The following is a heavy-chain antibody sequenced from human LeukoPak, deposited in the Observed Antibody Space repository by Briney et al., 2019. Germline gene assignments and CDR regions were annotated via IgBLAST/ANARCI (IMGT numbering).Heavy chain of an antibody. V-gene: IGHV4-39*01. CDR1: GASINRSSYS. D-gene: IGHD2-21*01. J-gene: IGHJ3*02. CDR3: ARQPLYSSTFDI. CDR2: MSHSESP. Sequence: SETLSLTCTVSGASINRSSYSWAWIRQPPGKGLEWIGSMSHSESPYYNPSLRSRVTISVDTSKNQLSLRLTSVTAADRAVYYCARQPLYSSTFDIWGQGTMVTVSS.